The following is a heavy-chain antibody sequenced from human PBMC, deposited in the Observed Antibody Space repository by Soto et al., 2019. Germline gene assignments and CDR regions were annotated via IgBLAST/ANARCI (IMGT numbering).Heavy chain of an antibody. CDR3: ARAEYYYDSSGYYSNDAFDI. Sequence: TEPLSLTCTVSDGSISSYYWTWIRQSAWKWLEGIGRIYDSGSTNYNPSLKSRVTLSVDRAKKNFSLKLTSVTAADTAVYYCARAEYYYDSSGYYSNDAFDIWGQGTMVTVSS. CDR1: DGSISSYY. D-gene: IGHD3-22*01. J-gene: IGHJ3*02. CDR2: IYDSGST. V-gene: IGHV4-4*07.